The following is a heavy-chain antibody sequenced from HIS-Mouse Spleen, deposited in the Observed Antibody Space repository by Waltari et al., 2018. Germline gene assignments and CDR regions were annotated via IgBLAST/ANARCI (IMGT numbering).Heavy chain of an antibody. J-gene: IGHJ4*02. D-gene: IGHD6-13*01. CDR3: ARAAGSHFDY. CDR2: IYYSGST. V-gene: IGHV4-39*07. Sequence: QLQLQESGPGLVKPSETLSLTCPVSGGSISTSSYYWGWIRQPPGKGLEWIGSIYYSGSTYYNPSLKSRVTISVDTSKNQFSLKLSSVTAADTAVYYCARAAGSHFDYWGQGTLVTVSS. CDR1: GGSISTSSYY.